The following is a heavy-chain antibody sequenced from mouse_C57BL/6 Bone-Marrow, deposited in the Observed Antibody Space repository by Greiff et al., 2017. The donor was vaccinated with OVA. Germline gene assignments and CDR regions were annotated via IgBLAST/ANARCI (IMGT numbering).Heavy chain of an antibody. CDR2: IDPSDSYT. V-gene: IGHV1-59*01. CDR3: ALSGRGDY. CDR1: GYTFTSYW. Sequence: QVQLQQPGAELVRPGTSVKLSCKASGYTFTSYWMHWVKQRPGQGLEWIGVIDPSDSYTNYNQKFKGKATLTVDTSSRTAYMQLSSLTAEDSAVYYCALSGRGDYWGQGTSVTVSS. J-gene: IGHJ4*01. D-gene: IGHD3-2*02.